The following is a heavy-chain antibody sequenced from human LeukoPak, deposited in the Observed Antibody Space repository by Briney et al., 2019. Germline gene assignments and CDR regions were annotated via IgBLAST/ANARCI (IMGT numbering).Heavy chain of an antibody. CDR2: ISENGGST. CDR3: ERDNPRQQGFAY. Sequence: GGSLRLSCAASGFSFSNHAMSWVRQAPGKGLEWVSGISENGGSTFYADSVKGRFIISRDNSKNTLYLQMNSLRAEDMAVYYCERDNPRQQGFAYWGQGTLVTVSS. V-gene: IGHV3-23*01. CDR1: GFSFSNHA. J-gene: IGHJ4*02. D-gene: IGHD6-13*01.